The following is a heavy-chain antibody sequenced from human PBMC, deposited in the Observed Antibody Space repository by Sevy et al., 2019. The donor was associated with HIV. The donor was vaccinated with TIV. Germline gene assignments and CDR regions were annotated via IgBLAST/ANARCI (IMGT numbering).Heavy chain of an antibody. J-gene: IGHJ6*02. CDR2: IKARADGGTT. CDR3: STDPIIVLLVTDGMDV. V-gene: IGHV3-15*01. D-gene: IGHD2-8*01. CDR1: GFTFSYAW. Sequence: GGSLRLSCAASGFTFSYAWMSWVRQAPGKGLEWVGRIKARADGGTTDYAAPVKGRFTISRDDSKNTLYLQMNSLKTEDTAVYYCSTDPIIVLLVTDGMDVWGQVTTVTVSS.